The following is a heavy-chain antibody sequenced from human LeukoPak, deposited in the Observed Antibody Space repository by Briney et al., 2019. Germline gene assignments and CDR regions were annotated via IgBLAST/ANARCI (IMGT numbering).Heavy chain of an antibody. CDR3: AKVRDSGYSSGAFDY. CDR2: ISWNSGSI. CDR1: GFTFGDYA. J-gene: IGHJ4*02. V-gene: IGHV3-9*01. Sequence: GRSLRLFCAASGFTFGDYAMHWVRQAPGKGLEWASGISWNSGSIGYADSVKGRFTISRDNAKNSLYLQMNSLRAEDTALYYCAKVRDSGYSSGAFDYWGQGTLVTVSS. D-gene: IGHD6-19*01.